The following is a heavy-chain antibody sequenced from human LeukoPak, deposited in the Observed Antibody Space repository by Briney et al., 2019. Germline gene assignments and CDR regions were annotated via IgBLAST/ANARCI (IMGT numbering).Heavy chain of an antibody. CDR1: GYSFTSYW. CDR3: ARHGRITMVRGELGPGTF. V-gene: IGHV5-51*01. D-gene: IGHD3-10*01. Sequence: GESLKISCKGSGYSFTSYWIGWVRQMPGKGLEWMGIIYPGDSDTRYSPSFQGQVTISADKSISTAYLQRSSLKASDTAMYYCARHGRITMVRGELGPGTFWGQGTLVTVSS. CDR2: IYPGDSDT. J-gene: IGHJ4*02.